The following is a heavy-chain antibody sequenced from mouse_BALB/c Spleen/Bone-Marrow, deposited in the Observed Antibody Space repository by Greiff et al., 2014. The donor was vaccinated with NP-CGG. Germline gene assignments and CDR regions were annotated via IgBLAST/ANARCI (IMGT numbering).Heavy chain of an antibody. CDR3: ARITTATGAIDY. CDR1: GFSLTNYG. CDR2: IWADGST. J-gene: IGHJ4*01. V-gene: IGHV2-9*02. D-gene: IGHD1-2*01. Sequence: QVQLKESGPGLVAPSQSLSITCTVSGFSLTNYGVHWVRQPPGKGLEWLGVIWADGSTNYNSALMSRLSISKDNSKGQVFFKMNSLQTDDTAMYYCARITTATGAIDYWGQGTSVTVSS.